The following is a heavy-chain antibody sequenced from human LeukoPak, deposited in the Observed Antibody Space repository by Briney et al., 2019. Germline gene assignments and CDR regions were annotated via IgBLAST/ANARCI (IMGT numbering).Heavy chain of an antibody. CDR1: GFTFSSYS. V-gene: IGHV3-21*01. CDR3: ALDFRGSYYESGWGYFDY. CDR2: ISSSSSYI. D-gene: IGHD1-26*01. J-gene: IGHJ4*02. Sequence: PGGSLRLSCAASGFTFSSYSMNWVRQAPGKGLEWVSSISSSSSYIYYADPVKGRFTISRDNAKNSLYLQMNSLRAEDTAVYYCALDFRGSYYESGWGYFDYWGQGTLVTVSS.